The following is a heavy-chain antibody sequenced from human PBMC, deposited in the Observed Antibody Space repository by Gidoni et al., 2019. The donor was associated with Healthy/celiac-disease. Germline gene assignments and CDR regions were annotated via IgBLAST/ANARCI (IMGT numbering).Heavy chain of an antibody. V-gene: IGHV4-61*02. Sequence: QAQLQDSGPGLVQPSRTQFLTRTVSAGSTSSGSYYWSWIRQPAGKGLERIGRIYTSGSLNYNPSLKSRVTISVDTSKNQFSLKLSSVTAADAAVYYCARGFTYYYGSGSYWFDPWGQGTLVTVSS. D-gene: IGHD3-10*01. CDR2: IYTSGSL. CDR1: AGSTSSGSYY. CDR3: ARGFTYYYGSGSYWFDP. J-gene: IGHJ5*02.